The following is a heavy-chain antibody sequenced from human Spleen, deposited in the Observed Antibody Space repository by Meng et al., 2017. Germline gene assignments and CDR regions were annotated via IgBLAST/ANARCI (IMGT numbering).Heavy chain of an antibody. D-gene: IGHD3-22*01. CDR3: ASENYSDSSGYYGTGTFDY. V-gene: IGHV1-3*04. J-gene: IGHJ4*02. CDR2: INTGNTNT. CDR1: GYTFTSYA. Sequence: ASAKVSCKASGYTFTSYAMHWLRQAPGQRLEWMGWINTGNTNTKYSQKFQGRVSITWDTSASTAYMELSSLSSEDTAVYYCASENYSDSSGYYGTGTFDYWGQGTLVTVSS.